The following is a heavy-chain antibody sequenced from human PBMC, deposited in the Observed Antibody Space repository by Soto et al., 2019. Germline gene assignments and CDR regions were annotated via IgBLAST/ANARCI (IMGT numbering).Heavy chain of an antibody. Sequence: SETLSLTCTVSGGSISSSSYYWGWIRQPPGKGLEWIGSIYYSGSTYYNPSLKSRVTISVDTSKNQFSLKLSSVTAADTAVYYCAGTNYGDYFYFDYWGQGTLVTVSS. J-gene: IGHJ4*02. D-gene: IGHD4-17*01. CDR2: IYYSGST. CDR3: AGTNYGDYFYFDY. V-gene: IGHV4-39*01. CDR1: GGSISSSSYY.